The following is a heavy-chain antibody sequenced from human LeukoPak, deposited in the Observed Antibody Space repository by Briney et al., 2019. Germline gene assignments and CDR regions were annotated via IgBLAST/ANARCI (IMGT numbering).Heavy chain of an antibody. V-gene: IGHV3-53*01. Sequence: PGGSLRLSCAASGFTVSSNYMSWVRQAPGKGLEWVSVIYSGGSTYYADSVKGRFAISRDDSKSTLYLQMNSLRGEDTAVYYCAKDFGRNLGGPGYWGRGTLVIVSS. CDR3: AKDFGRNLGGPGY. D-gene: IGHD1-14*01. CDR1: GFTVSSNY. CDR2: IYSGGST. J-gene: IGHJ4*02.